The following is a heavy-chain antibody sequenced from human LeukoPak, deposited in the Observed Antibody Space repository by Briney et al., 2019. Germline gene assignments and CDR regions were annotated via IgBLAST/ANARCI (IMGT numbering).Heavy chain of an antibody. CDR3: AREKRKGGSWFDP. D-gene: IGHD1-26*01. CDR2: INPNSGGT. CDR1: GYTFTGYY. V-gene: IGHV1-2*06. J-gene: IGHJ5*02. Sequence: ASVKVSYKASGYTFTGYYMHWVRQAPGQGLEWMGRINPNSGGTNYAQKFQGRVTMTRDTSISTAYMELSRLRSDDTAVYYCAREKRKGGSWFDPWGQGTLVTVSS.